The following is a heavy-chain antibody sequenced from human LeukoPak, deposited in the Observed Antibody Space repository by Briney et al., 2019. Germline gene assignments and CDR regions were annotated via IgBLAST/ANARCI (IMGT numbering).Heavy chain of an antibody. CDR2: IIPIFGTA. CDR3: ARGHWVGDSSGYYFQVLDY. V-gene: IGHV1-69*13. CDR1: GGTFSSYA. J-gene: IGHJ4*02. D-gene: IGHD3-22*01. Sequence: SVTVSCTASGGTFSSYAISWVRQAPGLGLEWMGGIIPIFGTANYAQKFQGRVTITADESTSTAYMELSSLRSEDTAVYYCARGHWVGDSSGYYFQVLDYWGQGTLVTVSS.